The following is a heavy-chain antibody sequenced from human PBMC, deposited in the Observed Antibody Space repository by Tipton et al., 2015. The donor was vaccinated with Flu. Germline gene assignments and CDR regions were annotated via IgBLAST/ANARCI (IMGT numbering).Heavy chain of an antibody. V-gene: IGHV4-59*05. CDR3: ARLSYYDVDLKNFYFED. CDR2: ISYNGNT. D-gene: IGHD3-10*02. CDR1: GGSINSYF. J-gene: IGHJ4*02. Sequence: GLVKPSETLSLTCTVSGGSINSYFWSWIRQPPGKGLEWIGGISYNGNTYYSPSLKSRVVISVDTSKNQSSLKLSSVTAVDTAVYYCARLSYYDVDLKNFYFEDWGQGTLVTVSS.